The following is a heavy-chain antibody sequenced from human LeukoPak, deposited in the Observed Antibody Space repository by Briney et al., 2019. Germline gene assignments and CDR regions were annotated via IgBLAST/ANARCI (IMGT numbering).Heavy chain of an antibody. CDR1: GYTFTGYY. D-gene: IGHD5-24*01. V-gene: IGHV1-2*02. CDR2: INPNSGGT. Sequence: ASVTVSCKTSGYTFTGYYIHWVRQAPGQGLEWMGWINPNSGGTKFAQKFQGRVTMTRDTAIRTAYMDLSRLRSGDTAVYYCARAGDAYSLYRALDPWGQGTLVIVSA. J-gene: IGHJ5*02. CDR3: ARAGDAYSLYRALDP.